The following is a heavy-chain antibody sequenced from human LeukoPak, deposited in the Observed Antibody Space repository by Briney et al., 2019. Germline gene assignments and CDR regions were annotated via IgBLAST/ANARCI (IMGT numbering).Heavy chain of an antibody. CDR2: ISYDDGSNK. D-gene: IGHD2-2*02. CDR1: GFTFSTYA. CDR3: ARESGGNTPYYFDY. V-gene: IGHV3-30*04. J-gene: IGHJ4*02. Sequence: PGRSLRLSCAASGFTFSTYALRWVRQAPGKGLEWVAVISYDDGSNKYYADSVKGRFTISRDNSKNTLYLQMNSLRTEDTAVYYCARESGGNTPYYFDYWGQGTLVTVSS.